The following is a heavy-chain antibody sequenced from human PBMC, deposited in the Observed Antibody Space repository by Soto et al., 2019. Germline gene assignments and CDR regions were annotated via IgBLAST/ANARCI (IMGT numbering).Heavy chain of an antibody. Sequence: EVQLVESGGGPVQAGGALRLSCAASGLTLSNYWMQWVRQGPVKGLVWVAHINSDGITTKYAESVKGRFTISRDDAKNMLYLQMNSLRHYDTAVYYCAKVKGGSGARGDPLDLWGQGILVTVSS. CDR2: INSDGITT. CDR1: GLTLSNYW. D-gene: IGHD2-15*01. V-gene: IGHV3-74*03. J-gene: IGHJ5*02. CDR3: AKVKGGSGARGDPLDL.